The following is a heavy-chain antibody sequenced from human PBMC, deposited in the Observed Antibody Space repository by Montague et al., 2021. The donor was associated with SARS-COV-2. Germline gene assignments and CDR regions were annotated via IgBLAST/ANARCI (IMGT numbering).Heavy chain of an antibody. D-gene: IGHD2-8*01. CDR3: ARAPGPRLRNAVSGFDS. V-gene: IGHV3-74*01. J-gene: IGHJ4*02. CDR2: IINDGSSR. Sequence: SLRLSCAASGFTFTYYCMHWVRQAPGKGLAWVSRIINDGSSRIYADSVKGRFTFSRDNAKNTLYLQMNSLRAEDTAVYYCARAPGPRLRNAVSGFDSWGQGTLVTVSS. CDR1: GFTFTYYC.